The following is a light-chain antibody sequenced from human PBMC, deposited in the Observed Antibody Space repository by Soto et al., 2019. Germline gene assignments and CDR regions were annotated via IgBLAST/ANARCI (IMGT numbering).Light chain of an antibody. J-gene: IGKJ1*01. CDR2: KAS. CDR3: QQYNSYLWT. CDR1: QSISYW. Sequence: DIQMIQSPSTLSASVGDRVTITCRASQSISYWLAWYQQKPGKAPKLLIYKASSLESGVPLRFSGSGSGTEFTLTISSLQPDDFATYYCQQYNSYLWTFGQGTKVDIK. V-gene: IGKV1-5*03.